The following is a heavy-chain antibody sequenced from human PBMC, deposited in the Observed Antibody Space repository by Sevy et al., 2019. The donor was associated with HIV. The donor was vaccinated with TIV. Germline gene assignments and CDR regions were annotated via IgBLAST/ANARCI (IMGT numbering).Heavy chain of an antibody. J-gene: IGHJ4*02. D-gene: IGHD3-10*01. V-gene: IGHV3-21*01. CDR2: ISGSSSYI. CDR1: GFNFNIYS. Sequence: GGSLRLSCAASGFNFNIYSMNWVRQAPGKGLEWVSSISGSSSYIFYADSVKGRFTISRDNAKNSLYLQMNSLRAEDTAVYYCARGRDDPRADCFDYWGQGTLVTVSS. CDR3: ARGRDDPRADCFDY.